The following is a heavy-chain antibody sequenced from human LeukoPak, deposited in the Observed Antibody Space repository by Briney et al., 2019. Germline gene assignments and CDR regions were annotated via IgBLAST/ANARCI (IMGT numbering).Heavy chain of an antibody. CDR1: GFSFNDYA. J-gene: IGHJ5*02. V-gene: IGHV3-23*01. CDR2: ISGSGGRT. Sequence: PGGSLRLSCAASGFSFNDYAMSWVRQAPGKGLEWVSVISGSGGRTSYADSVKGRFTISRDNSKNTLYLQMNRLRAEDTALYYCAKDRLSSPTAPRFDPWGQGTQVTVSS. CDR3: AKDRLSSPTAPRFDP. D-gene: IGHD2/OR15-2a*01.